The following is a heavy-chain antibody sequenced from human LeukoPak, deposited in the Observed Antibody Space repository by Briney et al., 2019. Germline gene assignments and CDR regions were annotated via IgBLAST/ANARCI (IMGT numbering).Heavy chain of an antibody. V-gene: IGHV1-46*01. J-gene: IGHJ4*02. Sequence: GASVKVSCKASGYTFTSYYMHWVRQAPGQGLEWMGIINPSGGSTSYAQKFQGRVTMTRATSTSTVYMELSSLRSEDTAVYYCARTPYCGGDCHGGFDYWGQGTLVTVSS. CDR1: GYTFTSYY. CDR3: ARTPYCGGDCHGGFDY. D-gene: IGHD2-21*02. CDR2: INPSGGST.